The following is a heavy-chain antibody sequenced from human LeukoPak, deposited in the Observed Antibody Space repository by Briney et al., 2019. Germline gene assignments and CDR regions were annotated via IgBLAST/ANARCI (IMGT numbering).Heavy chain of an antibody. D-gene: IGHD6-13*01. CDR1: GFTVRDSY. CDR3: AKVYIAAAQGYFDL. CDR2: IYVSGTT. J-gene: IGHJ2*01. Sequence: GGSLRLSCAASGFTVRDSYMSWVRQAPGKRLEWLAFIYVSGTTFYAASVKGRFTISRDNSKNTLYLQMNSLRAEDTAVYYCAKVYIAAAQGYFDLWGRGTLVTVSS. V-gene: IGHV3-53*01.